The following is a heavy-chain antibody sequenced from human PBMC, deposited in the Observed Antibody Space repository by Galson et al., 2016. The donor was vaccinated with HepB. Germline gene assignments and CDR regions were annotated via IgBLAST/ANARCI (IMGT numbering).Heavy chain of an antibody. V-gene: IGHV1-69*04. Sequence: SVKVSCKASGGTFGTYAISWVRQAPGQGLQWMGRITPILGIANYAQKFQGRVTITADKSTTTAYVEMSSLRSEDTAVYYCAREKITILGVATKHDGFEIWGQGTTVTASS. CDR1: GGTFGTYA. CDR2: ITPILGIA. CDR3: AREKITILGVATKHDGFEI. D-gene: IGHD3-3*01. J-gene: IGHJ3*02.